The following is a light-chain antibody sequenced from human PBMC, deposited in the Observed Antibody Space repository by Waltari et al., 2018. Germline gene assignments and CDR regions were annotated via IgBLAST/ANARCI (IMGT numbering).Light chain of an antibody. CDR3: QQSYSTLIT. V-gene: IGKV1-39*01. CDR1: QSISSY. CDR2: AAS. J-gene: IGKJ5*01. Sequence: DIQMPQSPSSLSASVGDRVTITCRASQSISSYLHWYQQKPGKAPKLLIYAASSLQSGVPSRFSGSGSGTDFTLTISSLQPEDFATYYCQQSYSTLITFGQGTRLEIK.